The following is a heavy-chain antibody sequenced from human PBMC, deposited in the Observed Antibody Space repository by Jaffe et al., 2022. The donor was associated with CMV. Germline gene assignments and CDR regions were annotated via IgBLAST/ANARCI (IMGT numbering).Heavy chain of an antibody. CDR1: GGSFRNHA. J-gene: IGHJ6*02. CDR2: ITPMFTTP. V-gene: IGHV1-69*01. Sequence: QVQLVQSGAEMKRPGSSVKISCKASGGSFRNHAISWVRQVPGQGLEWMGGITPMFTTPNYAQKFQGRVTITADESTTTAYMELTSLKSEDTAVYFCGRDREVGATAWSLFGMDVWGQGTAVTVSS. CDR3: GRDREVGATAWSLFGMDV. D-gene: IGHD1-26*01.